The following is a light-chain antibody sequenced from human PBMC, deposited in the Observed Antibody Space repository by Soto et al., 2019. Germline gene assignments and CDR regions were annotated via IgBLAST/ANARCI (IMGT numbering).Light chain of an antibody. Sequence: QSALTQPASVSGSPGQSITISCTGTSSDVGGFNYVSWSQQHPGKAPKLLIYEVTNRPSGISTRFSGSKSGNTASLTISGLQAEDEADYYCSSYTSSGTHYVFGTGTKVTVL. CDR3: SSYTSSGTHYV. J-gene: IGLJ1*01. V-gene: IGLV2-14*01. CDR1: SSDVGGFNY. CDR2: EVT.